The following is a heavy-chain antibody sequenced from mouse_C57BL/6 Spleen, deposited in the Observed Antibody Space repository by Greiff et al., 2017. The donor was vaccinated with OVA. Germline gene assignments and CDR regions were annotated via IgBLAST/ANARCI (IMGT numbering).Heavy chain of an antibody. CDR2: ISNLAYSI. CDR3: ARGGGSSSYYFDY. CDR1: GFTFSDYG. J-gene: IGHJ2*01. Sequence: EVQLQESGGGLVQPGGSLKLSCAASGFTFSDYGMAWVRQAPRKGPEWVAFISNLAYSIYYADTVTGRFTISRENAKNTLYLEMSSLRSEDTAMYYCARGGGSSSYYFDYWGQGTTLTVSS. V-gene: IGHV5-15*01. D-gene: IGHD1-1*01.